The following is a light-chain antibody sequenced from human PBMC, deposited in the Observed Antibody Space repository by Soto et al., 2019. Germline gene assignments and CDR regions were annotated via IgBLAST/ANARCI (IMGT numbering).Light chain of an antibody. Sequence: ESVLTQSPGTLSLSPGERATLSCRASQSVSTNYLAWYQRKPGQAPRLLIYGASSRATDIPDRFSGSGSGTDFTITITRLKPEDFAVYYCHKYDSSPPTFGQGTKVEL. CDR3: HKYDSSPPT. V-gene: IGKV3-20*01. CDR2: GAS. J-gene: IGKJ1*01. CDR1: QSVSTNY.